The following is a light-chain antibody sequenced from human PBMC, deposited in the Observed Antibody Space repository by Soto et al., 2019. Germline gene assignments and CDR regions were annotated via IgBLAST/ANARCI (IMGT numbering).Light chain of an antibody. V-gene: IGLV2-11*01. CDR2: DVR. J-gene: IGLJ1*01. Sequence: QSALTQPRSVSGSPGQSVTISCTGTSSDVGGYSYVSWYQQHPGRAPRVMIYDVRTRPSGVPDRFSGSKSGNTASLTISELQAEDEADYYCCSYAGDYTFVFGTGTKLTVL. CDR3: CSYAGDYTFV. CDR1: SSDVGGYSY.